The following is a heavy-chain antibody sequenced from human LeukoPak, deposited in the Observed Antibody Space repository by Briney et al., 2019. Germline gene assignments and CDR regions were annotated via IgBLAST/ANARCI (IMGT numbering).Heavy chain of an antibody. CDR3: AMLSTSKNIVRYFDY. V-gene: IGHV1-24*01. CDR2: FDPEDGET. CDR1: GCTLTELS. J-gene: IGHJ4*02. D-gene: IGHD2/OR15-2a*01. Sequence: ASVKVSCKVSGCTLTELSMHWVRQDPGKGLEWIGGFDPEDGETIYAQQFQGRVTISEDTCTDSAYMELSSLTSEDTAVYYCAMLSTSKNIVRYFDYWGQGTLVTVSS.